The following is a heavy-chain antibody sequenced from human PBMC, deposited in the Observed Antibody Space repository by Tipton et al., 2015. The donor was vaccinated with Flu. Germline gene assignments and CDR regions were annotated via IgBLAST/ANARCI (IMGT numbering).Heavy chain of an antibody. V-gene: IGHV4-61*01. J-gene: IGHJ4*02. Sequence: TLSLTCDVSGDSISSDYYWSWIRQPPGKGLEWIGYIYYSGSTNYNPSLKSRVTISVDTPKNQFSLKLSSVTAADTAVYYCARVAHNWNYSIDYWGQGTLVTVSS. CDR3: ARVAHNWNYSIDY. CDR1: GDSISSDYY. CDR2: IYYSGST. D-gene: IGHD1-7*01.